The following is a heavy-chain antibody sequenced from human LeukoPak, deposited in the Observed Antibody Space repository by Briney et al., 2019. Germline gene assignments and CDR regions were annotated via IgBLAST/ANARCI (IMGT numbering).Heavy chain of an antibody. CDR1: GGSISSYY. V-gene: IGHV4-59*12. J-gene: IGHJ3*02. D-gene: IGHD4-23*01. CDR3: ARDLAATTVITDAFDI. Sequence: LETLSLTCTVSGGSISSYYWSWIRQPPRKGLEWIGYIYYSGSTNYNPSLKSRVTISVDTSKNQFSLKLSSVTAADTAVYYCARDLAATTVITDAFDIWGQGTMVTVSS. CDR2: IYYSGST.